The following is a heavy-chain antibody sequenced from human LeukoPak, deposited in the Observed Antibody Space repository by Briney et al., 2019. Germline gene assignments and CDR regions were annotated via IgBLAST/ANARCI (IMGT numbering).Heavy chain of an antibody. CDR1: GFTFSDYS. CDR2: ISSSSSYI. CDR3: ARGASILWLGEFPYYMDV. D-gene: IGHD3-10*01. V-gene: IGHV3-21*01. Sequence: GGSLRLSCAASGFTFSDYSMHWVRQAPGKGLEWVSSISSSSSYIYYADSVKGRFTISRDNAKNSLYLQMNSLRAEDTAVYYCARGASILWLGEFPYYMDVWGKGTTVTISS. J-gene: IGHJ6*03.